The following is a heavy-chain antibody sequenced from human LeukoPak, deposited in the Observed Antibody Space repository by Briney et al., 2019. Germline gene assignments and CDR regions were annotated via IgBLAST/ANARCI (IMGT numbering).Heavy chain of an antibody. D-gene: IGHD3-22*01. CDR3: ARHTSGSSGHGWAFDI. Sequence: PSETLSLTCTVSGGSISSYYWSWIRQPPGKGLEWIGYIYYSGSTNYNPSLKSRVTISVDTSKNQFSLKLSSVPAADTAVYYCARHTSGSSGHGWAFDIWGQGTMVTVSS. CDR1: GGSISSYY. CDR2: IYYSGST. V-gene: IGHV4-59*08. J-gene: IGHJ3*02.